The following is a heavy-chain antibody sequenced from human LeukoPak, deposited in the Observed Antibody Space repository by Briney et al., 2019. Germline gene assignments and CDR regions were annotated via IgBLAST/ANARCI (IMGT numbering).Heavy chain of an antibody. D-gene: IGHD1-26*01. Sequence: PGGSLRLSCTASGFTFSSYAMYWVRQAPGKGLEWVSGISGGGGSIYYADSVKGRFTISRDNSKNTLYLQMNSLRAEDTAVYYCARDRSSGSYSDAFDIWGQGTMVTVSS. CDR2: ISGGGGSI. V-gene: IGHV3-23*01. CDR1: GFTFSSYA. CDR3: ARDRSSGSYSDAFDI. J-gene: IGHJ3*02.